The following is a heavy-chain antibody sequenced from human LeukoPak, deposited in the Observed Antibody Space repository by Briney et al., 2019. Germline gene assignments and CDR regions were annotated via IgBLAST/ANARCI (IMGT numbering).Heavy chain of an antibody. CDR3: ARDALTSKRGKGYYYYYMDV. D-gene: IGHD3-10*01. CDR1: GFTFSSYA. J-gene: IGHJ6*03. CDR2: ISYDGSNK. V-gene: IGHV3-30*04. Sequence: GGSLRLSCAASGFTFSSYAMHWVRQAPGKGLEWVAVISYDGSNKYYADSVKGRFTISRDNSKNTLYLQMNSLRAEDTAVYYCARDALTSKRGKGYYYYYMDVRGKGTTVTVSS.